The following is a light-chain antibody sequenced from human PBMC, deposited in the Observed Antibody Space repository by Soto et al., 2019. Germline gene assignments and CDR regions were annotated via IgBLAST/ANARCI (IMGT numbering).Light chain of an antibody. CDR1: QSVNIY. CDR2: GAS. Sequence: EIVLTQSPATLSLSPGERATLSCRASQSVNIYLAWYQQKPGQAPRLLIYGASSRATGIPDRFSGSGSGTDFTLTISRLEPEDFAVYYCQQYGSSLWTFGQGTKVDIK. V-gene: IGKV3-20*01. J-gene: IGKJ1*01. CDR3: QQYGSSLWT.